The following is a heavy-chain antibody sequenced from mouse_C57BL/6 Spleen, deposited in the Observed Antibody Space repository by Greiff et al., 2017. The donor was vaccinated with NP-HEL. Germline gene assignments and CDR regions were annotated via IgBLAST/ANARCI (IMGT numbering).Heavy chain of an antibody. D-gene: IGHD2-4*01. J-gene: IGHJ3*01. CDR2: IDPETGGT. Sequence: VQLQQSGAELVRPGASVKLSCKASGYTFTDYEMHWVKQTPVHGLEWIGAIDPETGGTAYNEKFKGKAILTADKSSSTAYMELRSLTSEDSAFYYCTSYYDYAWFAYWGQGTLVTVSA. CDR1: GYTFTDYE. CDR3: TSYYDYAWFAY. V-gene: IGHV1-15*01.